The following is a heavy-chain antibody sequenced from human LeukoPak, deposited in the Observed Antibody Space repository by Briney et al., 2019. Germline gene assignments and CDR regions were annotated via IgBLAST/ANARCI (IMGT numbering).Heavy chain of an antibody. J-gene: IGHJ6*03. Sequence: GGSLRLSCAASGFTFSNYAMSWVRQAPGKGLEWVSGISWNSGNIGYADSVKGRFTISRDNAKNFLYLQMNSLRAEDTALYYCAKDPSSGWSRTMDVWGKGTTVTVSS. CDR1: GFTFSNYA. CDR2: ISWNSGNI. V-gene: IGHV3-9*01. CDR3: AKDPSSGWSRTMDV. D-gene: IGHD6-19*01.